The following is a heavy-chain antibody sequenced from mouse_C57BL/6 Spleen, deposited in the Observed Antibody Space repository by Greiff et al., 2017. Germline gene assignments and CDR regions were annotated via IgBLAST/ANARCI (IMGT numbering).Heavy chain of an antibody. J-gene: IGHJ3*01. CDR3: AMGRDQAHFAY. Sequence: VQLQQSGPELVKPGASVKMSCKASGYTFTDYNMHWVKQSHGKSLEWIGYINPNNGGTSYNQKFKGKATLTVNKSSSTAYMELRSLTSEDSAVYYGAMGRDQAHFAYWGKGTLVTVSA. V-gene: IGHV1-22*01. CDR1: GYTFTDYN. CDR2: INPNNGGT. D-gene: IGHD3-2*02.